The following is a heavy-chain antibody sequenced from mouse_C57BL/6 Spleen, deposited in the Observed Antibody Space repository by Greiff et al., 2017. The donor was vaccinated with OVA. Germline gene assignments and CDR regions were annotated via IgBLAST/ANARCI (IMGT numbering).Heavy chain of an antibody. V-gene: IGHV6-6*01. J-gene: IGHJ3*01. D-gene: IGHD1-1*01. CDR1: GFTFSDAS. CDR3: TLYYYAFPFAY. CDR2: IRNKANNHAT. Sequence: EVKLMESGGGLVLHGGSMKLSCAASGFTFSDASMDWVRQSPEKGLEWVAEIRNKANNHATYYAESVKGRFTISRDDSKSSVYLQMNSLRAEDTGIYYCTLYYYAFPFAYWGQGTLVTVSA.